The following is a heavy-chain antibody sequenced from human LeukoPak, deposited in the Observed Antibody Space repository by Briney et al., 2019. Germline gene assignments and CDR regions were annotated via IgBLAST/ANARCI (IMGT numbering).Heavy chain of an antibody. CDR2: ISGSGGST. CDR3: ARGENYQDSSGYYSRYFQH. D-gene: IGHD3-22*01. CDR1: GFTFRSYG. V-gene: IGHV3-23*01. J-gene: IGHJ1*01. Sequence: GGSLRLSCAASGFTFRSYGMSWVRQAPGKGLEWVSAISGSGGSTYYADSVRGRFTISRDNSKNTLHLQLNSLRAEDTAVYYCARGENYQDSSGYYSRYFQHWGQGTLVTVSS.